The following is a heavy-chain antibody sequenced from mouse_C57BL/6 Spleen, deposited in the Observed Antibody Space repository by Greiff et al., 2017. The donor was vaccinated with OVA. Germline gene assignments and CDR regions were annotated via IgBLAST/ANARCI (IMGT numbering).Heavy chain of an antibody. CDR3: ARETITTDY. J-gene: IGHJ2*01. CDR2: INPYNGGT. D-gene: IGHD1-2*01. Sequence: EVQRVESGPVLVKPGASVKMSCKASGYTFTDYYMNWVKQSHGKSLEWIGVINPYNGGTSYNQKFKGKATLTVDKSSSTAYMELNSLTSEDSAVYYCARETITTDYWGQGTTLTVSS. CDR1: GYTFTDYY. V-gene: IGHV1-19*01.